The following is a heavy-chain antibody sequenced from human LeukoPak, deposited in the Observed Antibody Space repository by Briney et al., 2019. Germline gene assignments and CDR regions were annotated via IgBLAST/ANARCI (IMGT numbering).Heavy chain of an antibody. Sequence: PGGSLRLSCAASGFTFSSYSMNWVRQAPGKGLEWVSSISSSSSYIYYADSVKGRFTISRDNAKNSLYLQMNSLRAEDTAVYYCAKDGISYGSGSYCSSWGQGTLVTVSS. V-gene: IGHV3-21*01. J-gene: IGHJ5*02. CDR3: AKDGISYGSGSYCSS. D-gene: IGHD3-10*01. CDR2: ISSSSSYI. CDR1: GFTFSSYS.